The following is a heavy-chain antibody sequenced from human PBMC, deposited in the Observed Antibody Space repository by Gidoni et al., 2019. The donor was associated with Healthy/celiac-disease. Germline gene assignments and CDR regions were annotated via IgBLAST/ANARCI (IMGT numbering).Heavy chain of an antibody. Sequence: EVQLVESGGGLIQPGGSLRLSCAASGFTVSSNYMGWVRQAPGKGLEWVSVIYRGGSTYYADSVKGRFTISRDNSKNTLYLQMNSLRAEDTAVYYCARDGGDCSGGSCWWFDPWGQGTLVTVSS. V-gene: IGHV3-53*01. J-gene: IGHJ5*02. D-gene: IGHD2-15*01. CDR1: GFTVSSNY. CDR3: ARDGGDCSGGSCWWFDP. CDR2: IYRGGST.